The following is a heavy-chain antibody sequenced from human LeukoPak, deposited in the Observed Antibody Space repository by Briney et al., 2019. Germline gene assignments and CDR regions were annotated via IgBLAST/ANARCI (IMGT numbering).Heavy chain of an antibody. V-gene: IGHV3-21*01. D-gene: IGHD1-26*01. J-gene: IGHJ4*02. CDR3: ARDGGRGTYSLDY. CDR2: ISSSSSYI. Sequence: PGGSLRLSCAASGFTFSSYSMNWVRQAPGKGLEWVSSISSSSSYIYYADSVKGRFTISRGNAKNSLYLQMNSLRAEDTAVYYCARDGGRGTYSLDYWGQGTLVTVSS. CDR1: GFTFSSYS.